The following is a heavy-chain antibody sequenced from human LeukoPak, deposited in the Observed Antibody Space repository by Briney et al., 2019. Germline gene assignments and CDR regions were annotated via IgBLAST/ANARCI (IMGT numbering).Heavy chain of an antibody. J-gene: IGHJ5*02. Sequence: TSETLSLTCTVSGGSISSSSYYWGWIRQPPGKGLEWIGSIYYSGSTYYNPSLKSRVTISVDTSKNQFSLKLSSATAADTAVYYCARGLVAAFDPWGQGTLVTVSS. CDR3: ARGLVAAFDP. D-gene: IGHD2-15*01. CDR2: IYYSGST. V-gene: IGHV4-39*07. CDR1: GGSISSSSYY.